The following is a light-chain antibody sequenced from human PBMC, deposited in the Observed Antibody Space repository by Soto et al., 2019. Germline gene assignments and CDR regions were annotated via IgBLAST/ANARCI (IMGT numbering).Light chain of an antibody. V-gene: IGKV1-9*01. Sequence: DIQLTQSPSFLSASVGDRVTITCRASQGISTYLAWYLQRPGKAPKLLIYGASTLQSGVPSRFSGSGYGTEFTLTISSLQPEDFGTYYCQQLNSDWYAFGQGTKLEIK. CDR1: QGISTY. J-gene: IGKJ2*01. CDR2: GAS. CDR3: QQLNSDWYA.